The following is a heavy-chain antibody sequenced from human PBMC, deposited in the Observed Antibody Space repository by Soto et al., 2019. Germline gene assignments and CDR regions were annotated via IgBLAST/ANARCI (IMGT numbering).Heavy chain of an antibody. Sequence: SETLSLTCTVSGGSMSSHNWTWLRQPPGKGLEWIGYISYSGSSYYNPSLKSRVTISADTSRNQFSLRLTSVIAADTAVYFCARADPDASVGFWGQGTLVTVSS. V-gene: IGHV4-59*11. CDR2: ISYSGSS. J-gene: IGHJ4*02. CDR1: GGSMSSHN. CDR3: ARADPDASVGF. D-gene: IGHD3-16*01.